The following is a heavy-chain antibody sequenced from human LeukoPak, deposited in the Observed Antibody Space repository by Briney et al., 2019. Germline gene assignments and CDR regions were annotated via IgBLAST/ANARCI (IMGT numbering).Heavy chain of an antibody. CDR3: ARDHRSGWGDYYFDY. D-gene: IGHD6-19*01. CDR1: GFTFSSYD. J-gene: IGHJ4*02. Sequence: GGSLRLSCAASGFTFSSYDMHWVRQATGKGLEWVSAIGTAGDTYYPGSVKGRFTISRENAKNSLYLQMNSLRAGDTAVYYCARDHRSGWGDYYFDYWGQGTLVTVSS. CDR2: IGTAGDT. V-gene: IGHV3-13*01.